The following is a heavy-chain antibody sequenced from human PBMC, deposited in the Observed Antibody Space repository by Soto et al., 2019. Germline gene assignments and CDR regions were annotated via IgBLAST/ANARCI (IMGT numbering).Heavy chain of an antibody. J-gene: IGHJ4*02. Sequence: PGGSLRLSCAASGFTFSGSAMHWVRQASGKGLEWVGRIRSKANSYATAYAASVKGRFTISRDDSKNTAYLQMNSLKTEDTAVYYCGGHCISTSCLPYWGQGTLVTVSS. CDR2: IRSKANSYAT. D-gene: IGHD2-2*01. CDR1: GFTFSGSA. CDR3: GGHCISTSCLPY. V-gene: IGHV3-73*01.